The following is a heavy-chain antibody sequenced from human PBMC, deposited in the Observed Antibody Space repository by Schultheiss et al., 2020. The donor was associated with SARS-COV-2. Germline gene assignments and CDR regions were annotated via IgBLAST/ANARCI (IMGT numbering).Heavy chain of an antibody. CDR2: ISYDGSNK. CDR1: GFTFSSYG. D-gene: IGHD2/OR15-2a*01. CDR3: AKDRYYLNPYYYYYGMDV. J-gene: IGHJ6*02. V-gene: IGHV3-30*18. Sequence: GGSLRLSCAASGFTFSSYGMHWVRQAPDKGLEWVAVISYDGSNKYYADSVKGRFTISRDNSKNTLYLQMNSLRAEDTAVYYCAKDRYYLNPYYYYYGMDVWGQGTTVTVSS.